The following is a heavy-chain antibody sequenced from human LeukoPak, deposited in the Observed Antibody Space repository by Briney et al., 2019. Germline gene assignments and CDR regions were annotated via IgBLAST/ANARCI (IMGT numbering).Heavy chain of an antibody. CDR2: ISYDGSNK. Sequence: GGSLRLSCAASGFTFSSYAMHWDRQAPGKGLEWVAVISYDGSNKYYADSVKGRFTISRDNSKNTLYLQMNSLRAEDTAVYYCARPDGSGEYFQHWGQGTLVTVSS. J-gene: IGHJ1*01. D-gene: IGHD6-25*01. CDR3: ARPDGSGEYFQH. CDR1: GFTFSSYA. V-gene: IGHV3-30-3*01.